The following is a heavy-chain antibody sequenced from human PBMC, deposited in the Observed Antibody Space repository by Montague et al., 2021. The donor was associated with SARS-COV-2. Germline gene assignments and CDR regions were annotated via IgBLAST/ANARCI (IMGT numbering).Heavy chain of an antibody. V-gene: IGHV3-9*01. CDR2: ISWNSNKI. CDR3: AGPFYGGVGTNFFYYYAMDV. Sequence: SLRLSCAASGFTFDEYAMHWVRQAPGKGLEWVSGISWNSNKIGYAESVKGRFTASRDNAKNAVYLQMNSLRAEDTALYFCAGPFYGGVGTNFFYYYAMDVWGQGTTVTVSS. D-gene: IGHD4-23*01. J-gene: IGHJ6*02. CDR1: GFTFDEYA.